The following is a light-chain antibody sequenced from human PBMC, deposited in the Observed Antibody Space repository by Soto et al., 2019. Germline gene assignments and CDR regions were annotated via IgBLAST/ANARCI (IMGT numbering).Light chain of an antibody. Sequence: QSALTQPPSASGSPGQSVTISCTGTSSDVGGFNYVSWYQQHPGKAPKLMIYEVTKRPSGVPDRFSGSKSGNTASLTVSGLQAEDESDYYCSSYAGSNAVVFCGGTKVTVL. V-gene: IGLV2-8*01. J-gene: IGLJ2*01. CDR3: SSYAGSNAVV. CDR2: EVT. CDR1: SSDVGGFNY.